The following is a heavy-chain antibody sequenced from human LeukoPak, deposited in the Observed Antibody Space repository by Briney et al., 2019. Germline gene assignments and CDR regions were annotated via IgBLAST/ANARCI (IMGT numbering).Heavy chain of an antibody. CDR2: ISGSGGST. D-gene: IGHD3-10*01. Sequence: PGGSLRHSCAASGFTFSSYAMSWVRQAPGKGLEWVSAISGSGGSTYYADPVKGRFTISRDNSKNTLYLQMNSLRAEDTAVYYCAKDQRGNFDYWGQGTLVTVSS. CDR1: GFTFSSYA. CDR3: AKDQRGNFDY. J-gene: IGHJ4*02. V-gene: IGHV3-23*01.